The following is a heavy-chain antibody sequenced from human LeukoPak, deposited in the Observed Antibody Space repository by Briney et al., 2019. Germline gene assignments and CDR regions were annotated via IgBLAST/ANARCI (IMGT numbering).Heavy chain of an antibody. J-gene: IGHJ5*02. CDR3: ARVLSGSYLKFRWFDP. Sequence: SETLSLTCSVSGYSIRTNSYYWAWIRQSPSRGLEWIGSMYHSGSTYYNPSLKSRVTLSVDTSKSLFSLTLNSVTAADSAVYYCARVLSGSYLKFRWFDPWGQGTLVTVSS. V-gene: IGHV4-39*07. D-gene: IGHD1-26*01. CDR2: MYHSGST. CDR1: GYSIRTNSYY.